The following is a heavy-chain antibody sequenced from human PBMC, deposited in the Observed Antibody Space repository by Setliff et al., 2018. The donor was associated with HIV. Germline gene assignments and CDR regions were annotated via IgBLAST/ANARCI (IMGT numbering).Heavy chain of an antibody. V-gene: IGHV1-18*01. CDR2: ISAHYGST. CDR1: GNTYNAYG. Sequence: ASVKVSCKAYGNTYNAYGITWVRQAPGQGLEWMGRISAHYGSTKYAQTLQGRVTMTTDTSTNTAYMELRSLRSDDTAVYYCASSSPTTYYYGSGSPPLDYWGQGTLVTSPQ. D-gene: IGHD3-10*01. CDR3: ASSSPTTYYYGSGSPPLDY. J-gene: IGHJ4*02.